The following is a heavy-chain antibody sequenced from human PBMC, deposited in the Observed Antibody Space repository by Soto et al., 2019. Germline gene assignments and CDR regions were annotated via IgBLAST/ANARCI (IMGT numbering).Heavy chain of an antibody. D-gene: IGHD3-22*01. CDR2: FEPEDGET. CDR1: GYSLLALS. V-gene: IGHV1-24*01. CDR3: ATEGIVVTSQHQFGY. J-gene: IGHJ4*01. Sequence: ASVKVSCKVSGYSLLALSMPWVRQAPCNGLEWMGRFEPEDGETVYVQKFQGRINMTEDTSTDTAYLELCSLRFEDTAVYYCATEGIVVTSQHQFGYWG.